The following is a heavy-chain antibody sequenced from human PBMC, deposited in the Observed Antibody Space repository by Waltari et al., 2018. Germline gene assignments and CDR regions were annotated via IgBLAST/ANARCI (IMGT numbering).Heavy chain of an antibody. J-gene: IGHJ6*02. D-gene: IGHD3-16*01. CDR2: VSHSGSS. CDR1: DVLVTNYY. CDR3: ARDHHLAASRGFGMDV. Sequence: QVQLQESGPGLLKASETLSLTCAVSDVLVTNYYWSWIRQAAGKQLEWIGRVSHSGSSNYNPSLASRVQMYVDRSKNHFSLKLNSVTAADTAIYYCARDHHLAASRGFGMDVWGRGTTVTVSS. V-gene: IGHV4-4*07.